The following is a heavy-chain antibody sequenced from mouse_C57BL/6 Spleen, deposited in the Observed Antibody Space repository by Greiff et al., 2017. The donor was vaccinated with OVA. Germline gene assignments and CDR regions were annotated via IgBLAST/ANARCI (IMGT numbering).Heavy chain of an antibody. J-gene: IGHJ1*03. CDR2: ISSGGDYI. D-gene: IGHD1-1*01. Sequence: EVKLVESGEGLVKPGGSLKLSCAASGFTFSSYAMSWVRQTPEKRLEWVAYISSGGDYIYYADTVKGRFTISRDNARNTLYLQMSSLKSEDTAMYYCTRVTTVVARYFDVWGTGTTVTVSS. V-gene: IGHV5-9-1*02. CDR1: GFTFSSYA. CDR3: TRVTTVVARYFDV.